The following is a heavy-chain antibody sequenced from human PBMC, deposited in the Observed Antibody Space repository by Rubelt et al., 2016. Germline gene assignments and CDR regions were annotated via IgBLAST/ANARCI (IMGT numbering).Heavy chain of an antibody. CDR3: SRDYVGY. D-gene: IGHD3-16*01. CDR1: GFTVSSNY. V-gene: IGHV3-21*04. Sequence: EVQLVESGGGLIQPGGSLRLSCAASGFTVSSNYMSWVRQAPGKGLEWVSSISRSSSYIYYADSVKGRFTISRDSAKNSLYLQMNSLRAEDTAVYYCSRDYVGYWGQGTLVTVSS. J-gene: IGHJ4*02. CDR2: ISRSSSYI.